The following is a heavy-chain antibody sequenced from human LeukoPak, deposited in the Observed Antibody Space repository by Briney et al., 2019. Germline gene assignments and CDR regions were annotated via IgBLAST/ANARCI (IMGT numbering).Heavy chain of an antibody. CDR2: INPSGGST. J-gene: IGHJ6*03. D-gene: IGHD3-9*01. CDR1: GYTFTSYY. Sequence: ASVKVSCKASGYTFTSYYMHWVRQAPGQGLEWMGIINPSGGSTSYAQKFQGRVTMTRDTSTSTVHMELSSLRSEDTAVYYCARGPDAYYDILTGYSYFYYYYMDVWGKGTTVTVSS. CDR3: ARGPDAYYDILTGYSYFYYYYMDV. V-gene: IGHV1-46*01.